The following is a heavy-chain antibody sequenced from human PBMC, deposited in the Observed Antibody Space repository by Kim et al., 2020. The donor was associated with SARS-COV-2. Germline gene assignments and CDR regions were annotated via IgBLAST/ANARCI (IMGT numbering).Heavy chain of an antibody. J-gene: IGHJ6*01. CDR3: ARGDSAPALGYYYYYGMDV. Sequence: SETLSLTCAVYGGSFSGYYWSWIRQPPGKGLEWIGEINHSGSTNYNPSLKSRVTISVDTSKNQFSLKLSSVTAADTAVYYCARGDSAPALGYYYYYGMDV. CDR2: INHSGST. V-gene: IGHV4-34*01. CDR1: GGSFSGYY. D-gene: IGHD3-3*01.